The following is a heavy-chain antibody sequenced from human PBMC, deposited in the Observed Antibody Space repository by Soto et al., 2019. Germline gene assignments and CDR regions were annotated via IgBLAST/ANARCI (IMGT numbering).Heavy chain of an antibody. Sequence: PSETLSLTCTVSGGSIRSYYWSWIRQPPGKGLEWIGYIYYSGSTNYNPSLKSRVTISVDTSKNQFSLKLSSVTAADTAVYYCARRYGGAFDIWGQGTMVTVPS. CDR3: ARRYGGAFDI. CDR2: IYYSGST. D-gene: IGHD3-10*01. V-gene: IGHV4-59*08. CDR1: GGSIRSYY. J-gene: IGHJ3*02.